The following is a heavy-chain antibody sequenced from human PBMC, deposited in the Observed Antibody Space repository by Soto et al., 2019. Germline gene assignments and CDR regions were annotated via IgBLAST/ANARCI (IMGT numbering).Heavy chain of an antibody. CDR3: AREKMFFYGSGSPVSNYFDY. D-gene: IGHD3-10*01. V-gene: IGHV1-18*01. CDR2: ISTYNGNT. CDR1: GYTYTTYG. J-gene: IGHJ4*02. Sequence: ASVKVSCKASGYTYTTYGISWVRQAPGQGLEWMGWISTYNGNTNYAQKLQGRVTMTTDTSTSTAYMELRSLRSDDTAVYYCAREKMFFYGSGSPVSNYFDYLGQGTRVTVSS.